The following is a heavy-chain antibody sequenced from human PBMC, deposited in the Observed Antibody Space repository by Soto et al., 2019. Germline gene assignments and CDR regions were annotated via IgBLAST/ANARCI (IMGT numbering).Heavy chain of an antibody. Sequence: PGGSLRLSCVASRFTLGSYGMSWVRQAAGRGLEWVSRVSLTGDSTNKADSVKGRCTVSRENYENTLYLDMDIRRPEDAAIDDCSRGGGYCSRTSCASDSWGRGTPVTVSS. J-gene: IGHJ4*02. CDR2: VSLTGDST. D-gene: IGHD2-15*01. CDR3: SRGGGYCSRTSCASDS. V-gene: IGHV3-23*01. CDR1: RFTLGSYG.